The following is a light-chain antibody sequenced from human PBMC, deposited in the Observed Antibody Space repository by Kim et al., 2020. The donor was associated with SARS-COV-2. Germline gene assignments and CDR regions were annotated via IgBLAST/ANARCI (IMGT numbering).Light chain of an antibody. J-gene: IGKJ1*01. CDR2: AAS. Sequence: DIQMAQSPSSLSASVGDRVTITCRASQDIKNYLAWYRQKPGKVPEVLIYAASILQSGVPSRISGSGPGTDFTLTINSLQPEDVATYYCQKYNSAPWTVGQGTKVEIK. CDR1: QDIKNY. CDR3: QKYNSAPWT. V-gene: IGKV1-27*01.